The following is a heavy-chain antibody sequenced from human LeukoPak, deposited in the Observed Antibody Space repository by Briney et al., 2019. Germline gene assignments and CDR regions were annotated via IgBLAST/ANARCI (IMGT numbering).Heavy chain of an antibody. CDR2: IYSGGRT. J-gene: IGHJ4*02. D-gene: IGHD2-15*01. CDR3: ARASSGYCSGGSCPYYFDY. CDR1: GFTVSSNY. V-gene: IGHV3-66*01. Sequence: GGSLRLSCAASGFTVSSNYMSWVRQAPGKGLEWVSVIYSGGRTYYADSVKGRFTISRDNSKNTLYLQMSSLRAEDTAVYYCARASSGYCSGGSCPYYFDYWGQGTLVTVSS.